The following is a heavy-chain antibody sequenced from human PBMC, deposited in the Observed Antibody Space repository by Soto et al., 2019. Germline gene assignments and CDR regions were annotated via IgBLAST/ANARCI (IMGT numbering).Heavy chain of an antibody. V-gene: IGHV1-18*01. Sequence: QVQLVQSGAEVRRPGASVKVSCKASGYTFASYGIIWVRQAPGQGLEWMGWISAYNGNTNYAHKLQGRVTMTTETSTTTAYMELRSLRSDDTAVYYCARAVGYSYGFDYWGQGTLVTVSS. CDR1: GYTFASYG. J-gene: IGHJ4*02. D-gene: IGHD5-18*01. CDR3: ARAVGYSYGFDY. CDR2: ISAYNGNT.